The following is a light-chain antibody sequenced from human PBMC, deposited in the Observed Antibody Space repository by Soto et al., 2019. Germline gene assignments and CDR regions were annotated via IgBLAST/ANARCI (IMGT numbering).Light chain of an antibody. V-gene: IGKV1-5*03. CDR2: KAS. J-gene: IGKJ1*01. Sequence: DIQMTQSPSTLSASVEDRVTITCRASQSIGDLLAWYQQKPGEAPKLLIYKASYLESGVPSRFSGGGSGTEFTLTISSLQPEDLATYYCQHYSAFSVTFGQGTKVEIK. CDR1: QSIGDL. CDR3: QHYSAFSVT.